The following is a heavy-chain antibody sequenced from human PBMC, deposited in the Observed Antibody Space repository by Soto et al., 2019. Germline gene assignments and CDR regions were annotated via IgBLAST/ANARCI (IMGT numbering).Heavy chain of an antibody. V-gene: IGHV4-30-4*01. J-gene: IGHJ4*02. CDR1: GVCICRCDYY. CDR3: AREHSKGQVVPRPFDF. D-gene: IGHD2-15*01. CDR2: MSSSGAT. Sequence: SETLSLTCAVSGVCICRCDYYCSWIRQPPGRGLEWVGYMSSSGATYYSPSLKSRVFISVDTSKNHLSLRLNSVTAADTAVYFCAREHSKGQVVPRPFDFWGQGSQVTVSP.